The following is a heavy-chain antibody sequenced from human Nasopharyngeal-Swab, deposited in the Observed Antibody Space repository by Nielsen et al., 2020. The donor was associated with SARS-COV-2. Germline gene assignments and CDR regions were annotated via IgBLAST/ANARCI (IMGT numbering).Heavy chain of an antibody. CDR1: GFTFSSYA. CDR2: ISYDGSNK. Sequence: GESLKISCAASGFTFSSYAMHWVRQAPGKGLEWVAVISYDGSNKYYADSVKGRFTIPRDNSKNTLYLQMNSLRVEDTAVYYCAREDGGDTMIVVVMVYWGQGTLVTVSS. J-gene: IGHJ4*02. V-gene: IGHV3-30*04. CDR3: AREDGGDTMIVVVMVY. D-gene: IGHD3-22*01.